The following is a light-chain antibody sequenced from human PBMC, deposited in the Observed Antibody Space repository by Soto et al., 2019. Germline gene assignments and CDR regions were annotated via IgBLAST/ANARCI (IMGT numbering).Light chain of an antibody. CDR2: GAS. J-gene: IGKJ3*01. Sequence: EIALTQSPGTLSLYPGDGAALSCLASQSVSSSYLAWYQQKPGQAPRLLIYGASSRATGIPDRFSGSGSGTDFTLTISRLEPEDFAVYYCQQYGSSFTFGPGTKVDI. V-gene: IGKV3-20*01. CDR1: QSVSSSY. CDR3: QQYGSSFT.